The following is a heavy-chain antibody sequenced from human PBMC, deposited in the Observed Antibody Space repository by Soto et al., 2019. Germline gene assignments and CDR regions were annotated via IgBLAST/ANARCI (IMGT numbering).Heavy chain of an antibody. CDR1: GFPFRTYA. V-gene: IGHV3-23*01. D-gene: IGHD4-17*01. J-gene: IGHJ4*02. CDR3: ARDQRVTTPKAGSRTGIRYFDY. CDR2: ISESGGST. Sequence: VGSLRHSCAASGFPFRTYAMTWVRQATGQGLEWVSDISESGGSTYYADSVKGRFTISRDNSKNTLYLQMNSLRAEDTAVYYCARDQRVTTPKAGSRTGIRYFDYWGQGTLVTVSS.